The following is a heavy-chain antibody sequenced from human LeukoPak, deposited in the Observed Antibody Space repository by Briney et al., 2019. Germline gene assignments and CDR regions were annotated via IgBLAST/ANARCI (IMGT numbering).Heavy chain of an antibody. D-gene: IGHD5-24*01. V-gene: IGHV4-34*01. CDR2: INHSGST. CDR1: GGSFSGYY. J-gene: IGHJ3*02. CDR3: ARVGGMLTINNEAFDI. Sequence: SETLSLTCAVYGGSFSGYYWSWIRQPPGKGLEWIGEINHSGSTNYNPSLKSRVTISVDTSKNQFSLKLTSVTAADTAIYYCARVGGMLTINNEAFDIWGQGTVVTVS.